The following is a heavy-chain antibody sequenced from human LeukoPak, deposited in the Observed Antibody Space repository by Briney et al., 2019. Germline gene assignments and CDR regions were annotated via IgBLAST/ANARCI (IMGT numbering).Heavy chain of an antibody. Sequence: ASVKVSCKASGYTFTSYGISWVRQAPGQGLEWMGWISAYNGNTNYAQKLQGRVTMTTDTSTSTAYMELRSLGSDDTAVYYCVRTVTTGKIDYWGQGTLVTVSS. CDR1: GYTFTSYG. J-gene: IGHJ4*02. V-gene: IGHV1-18*01. CDR2: ISAYNGNT. D-gene: IGHD4-17*01. CDR3: VRTVTTGKIDY.